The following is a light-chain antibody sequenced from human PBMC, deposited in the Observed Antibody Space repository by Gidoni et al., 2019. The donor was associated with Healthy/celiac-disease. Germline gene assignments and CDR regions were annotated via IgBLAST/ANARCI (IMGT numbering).Light chain of an antibody. Sequence: DIQMTQSPSTLSAYVGDRVTITCRASQSISSGLAWYQQKPGKAPKLLIYKASSLESGVPSRFSGSGSGTDVTLTISSLQPDDFATYYCQQYIIYAVTFGQGTKVEIK. CDR2: KAS. V-gene: IGKV1-5*03. J-gene: IGKJ1*01. CDR3: QQYIIYAVT. CDR1: QSISSG.